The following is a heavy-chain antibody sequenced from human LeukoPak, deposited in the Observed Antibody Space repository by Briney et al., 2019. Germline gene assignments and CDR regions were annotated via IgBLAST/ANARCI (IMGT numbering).Heavy chain of an antibody. CDR1: GFTVSSNY. CDR3: ATTGSSGHDPPFDY. J-gene: IGHJ4*02. CDR2: IYSGGST. D-gene: IGHD5-12*01. Sequence: GGSLRLSCAASGFTVSSNYMSWVRQAPGKGLEWVSVIYSGGSTYYADSVKGRFTISRDNSKNTLYLQMNSLRAEDTAVYYCATTGSSGHDPPFDYWGQGTLVTVSS. V-gene: IGHV3-66*02.